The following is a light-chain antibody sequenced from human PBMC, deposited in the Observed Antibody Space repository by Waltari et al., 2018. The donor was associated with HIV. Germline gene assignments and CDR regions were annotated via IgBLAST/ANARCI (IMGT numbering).Light chain of an antibody. CDR2: EVS. Sequence: QSALTQPASVSGSPGPSITISCTGTSSSLGGHNYVSWYQQHPGKAPKLMIYEVSNRPSGVSNRFSGSKSGNTASLTISGLQAEDEADYYCSSYTSSSTPYVFGTGTKVTVL. V-gene: IGLV2-14*01. CDR1: SSSLGGHNY. J-gene: IGLJ1*01. CDR3: SSYTSSSTPYV.